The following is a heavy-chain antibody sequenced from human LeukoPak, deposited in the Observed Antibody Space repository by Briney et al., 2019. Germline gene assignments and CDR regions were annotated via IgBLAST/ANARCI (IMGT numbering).Heavy chain of an antibody. Sequence: VASVKVSCKASGYTFTSYYTHWVRQAPGQGLEWMGIINPSGGSTSYAQKFQGRVTMTRDTSTSTVYMELSSLRSEDTAVYYCARMYRPYYFDYWGQGTLVTVSS. CDR3: ARMYRPYYFDY. CDR1: GYTFTSYY. V-gene: IGHV1-46*01. J-gene: IGHJ4*02. D-gene: IGHD1-26*01. CDR2: INPSGGST.